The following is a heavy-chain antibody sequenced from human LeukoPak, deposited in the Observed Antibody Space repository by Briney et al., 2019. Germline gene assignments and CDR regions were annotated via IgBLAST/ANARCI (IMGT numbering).Heavy chain of an antibody. CDR3: ARSGFFTYYYDISGYHWFDP. CDR2: INSDGSST. J-gene: IGHJ5*02. CDR1: GFSISSYW. Sequence: GGSLRLSCAASGFSISSYWMHWVRQAPGKGLVWVSGINSDGSSTSYADSVKGRVTISRDNAMNTLYLQINSLRAEDTAVYYCARSGFFTYYYDISGYHWFDPWGQGTLVTVSS. V-gene: IGHV3-74*01. D-gene: IGHD3-22*01.